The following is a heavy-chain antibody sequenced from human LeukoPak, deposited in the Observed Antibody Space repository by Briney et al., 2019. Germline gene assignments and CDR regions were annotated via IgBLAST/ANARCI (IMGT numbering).Heavy chain of an antibody. J-gene: IGHJ6*02. CDR2: ISYDGSNK. V-gene: IGHV3-30-3*01. CDR1: GFTFSSYA. CDR3: ARDKVDTAMVIYYYYGMDV. D-gene: IGHD5-18*01. Sequence: GGSLRLSCAASGFTFSSYAMHWVRQAPGKGLEWVAVISYDGSNKYYADSVKGRFTISRDNSKNTLYLQMNSLRAEDTAVYYCARDKVDTAMVIYYYYGMDVWGQGTTVTVSS.